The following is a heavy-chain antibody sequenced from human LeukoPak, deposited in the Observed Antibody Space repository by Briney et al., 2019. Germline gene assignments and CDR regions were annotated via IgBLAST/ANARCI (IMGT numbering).Heavy chain of an antibody. CDR1: GFTFSSYG. CDR2: IYYEGSNK. J-gene: IGHJ4*02. V-gene: IGHV3-33*01. CDR3: ARGGNTFDY. Sequence: GRSLRLSCAASGFTFSSYGMHWVRQAPGKGLEWLGIIYYEGSNKYYADSVKGRFTISRDNSKNTLYLQMNSLRAEDTAVYYCARGGNTFDYWGQGTLVTVSS. D-gene: IGHD4-23*01.